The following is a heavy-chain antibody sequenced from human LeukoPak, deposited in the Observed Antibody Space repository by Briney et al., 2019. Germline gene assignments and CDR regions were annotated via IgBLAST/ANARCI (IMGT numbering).Heavy chain of an antibody. Sequence: TSGEVSCNASGFTFTSSAMKWVRRARGQRLEGIGWIDVCRVEAEYSQKFQQRVTITRSMSTSTAYMELSSLRSEDTDVYYCAGGNHYDFWSGDGYFDYWGQGTLVTVSS. V-gene: IGHV1-58*02. CDR2: IDVCRVEA. D-gene: IGHD3-3*01. CDR3: AGGNHYDFWSGDGYFDY. CDR1: GFTFTSSA. J-gene: IGHJ4*02.